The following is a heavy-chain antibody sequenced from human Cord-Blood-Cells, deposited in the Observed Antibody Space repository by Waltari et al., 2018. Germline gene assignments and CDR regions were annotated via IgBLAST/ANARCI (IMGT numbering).Heavy chain of an antibody. D-gene: IGHD2-21*01. CDR1: GGTFSTYT. V-gene: IGHV1-69*08. J-gene: IGHJ2*01. CDR2: IIPILGIA. CDR3: ARDRCGGDCSSPDWYFDL. Sequence: QVQLVQSGAEVKKPGSPVKFSCKASGGTFSTYTTSCVRQAPGHGLEWMGRIIPILGIANYAQKFQGRVTITADKSTSTAYMELSSLRSEDTAVYYCARDRCGGDCSSPDWYFDLWGRGTLVTVSS.